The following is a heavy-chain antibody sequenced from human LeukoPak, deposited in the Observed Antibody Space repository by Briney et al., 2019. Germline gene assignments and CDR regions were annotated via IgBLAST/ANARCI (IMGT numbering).Heavy chain of an antibody. J-gene: IGHJ3*02. Sequence: SEALSLACTVSGGSISSSSYYWGWIRQPPGKGLEWIGSIYYSGSTYYNPSLKSRVTISVDTSKNQFSLKLSSVTAADTAVYYCARHPDYGLKDAFDIWGQGTMVTVSS. CDR2: IYYSGST. CDR1: GGSISSSSYY. V-gene: IGHV4-39*01. D-gene: IGHD4-17*01. CDR3: ARHPDYGLKDAFDI.